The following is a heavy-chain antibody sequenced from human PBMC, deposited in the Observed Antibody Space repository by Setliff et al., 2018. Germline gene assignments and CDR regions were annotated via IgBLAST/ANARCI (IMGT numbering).Heavy chain of an antibody. D-gene: IGHD2-2*01. J-gene: IGHJ3*01. CDR1: GYTFTTYG. Sequence: ASVKVSCKASGYTFTTYGFSWVRQAPGQGLEWMGMVSTYTGKTNYAQKFQGRVTMTTDTSTGTGYMEMRSLRSDDTAVYFCARFGGSCSSSSCYASDLWGQGTMVTVSS. CDR3: ARFGGSCSSSSCYASDL. CDR2: VSTYTGKT. V-gene: IGHV1-18*01.